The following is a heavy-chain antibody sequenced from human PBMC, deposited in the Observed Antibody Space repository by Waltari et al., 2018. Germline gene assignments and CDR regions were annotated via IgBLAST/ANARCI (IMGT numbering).Heavy chain of an antibody. CDR3: ARQGASSWFYVTFDY. CDR1: GGSITNSDYY. Sequence: QLQLQESGPGLVKPSETLSITCTVSGGSITNSDYYWGWIRQPPGKGLEWIGAIHYAGNAYYNPSLMSRVTISVDTSKNQFSLKLSSVTAADTAVYYCARQGASSWFYVTFDYWGQGTLVPVSS. CDR2: IHYAGNA. V-gene: IGHV4-39*01. D-gene: IGHD6-13*01. J-gene: IGHJ4*02.